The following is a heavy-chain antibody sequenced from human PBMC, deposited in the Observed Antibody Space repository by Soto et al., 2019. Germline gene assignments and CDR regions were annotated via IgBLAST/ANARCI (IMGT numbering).Heavy chain of an antibody. V-gene: IGHV1-69*13. CDR3: ATSGRINYDFWRGPRAD. D-gene: IGHD3-3*01. CDR1: GGTFSSYA. CDR2: IIPIFGTA. Sequence: ASVKVSCKASGGTFSSYAISWVRQAPGQGLEWMGGIIPIFGTANYAQKFQGRVTITADESTSTAYMELSSLRSEDTAVYYCATSGRINYDFWRGPRADWGQGSLVTVSS. J-gene: IGHJ4*02.